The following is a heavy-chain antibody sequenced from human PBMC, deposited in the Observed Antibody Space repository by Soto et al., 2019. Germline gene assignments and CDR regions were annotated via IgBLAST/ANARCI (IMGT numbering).Heavy chain of an antibody. CDR2: IYWDNDK. D-gene: IGHD3-10*01. CDR1: GFSISTTGVG. J-gene: IGHJ4*02. Sequence: QITLKESGPTLVKPTQTLTLTCSFSGFSISTTGVGVGWIRQSPGKALEWLAIIYWDNDKRYSPSLKSRVTITKDTSKTQVVLTVTNMDPVDTGTYYCARSLWFGELHWGQGALVTVSS. V-gene: IGHV2-5*02. CDR3: ARSLWFGELH.